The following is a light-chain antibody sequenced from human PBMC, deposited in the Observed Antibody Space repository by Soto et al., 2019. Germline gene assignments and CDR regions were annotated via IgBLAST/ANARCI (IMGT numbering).Light chain of an antibody. J-gene: IGKJ1*01. Sequence: IQLTQSPSSLSASVGDRVTITCRASQGISSYLAWYQQKPGKAPKLLIYAASTLQSGVPSRFSGSGSGTDFTLTISNLQPDDFATYYCQQYESYSPWTFGQGTKVDIK. CDR1: QGISSY. CDR3: QQYESYSPWT. CDR2: AAS. V-gene: IGKV1-9*01.